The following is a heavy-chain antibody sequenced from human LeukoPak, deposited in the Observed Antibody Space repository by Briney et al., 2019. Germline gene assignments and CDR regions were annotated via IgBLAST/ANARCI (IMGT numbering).Heavy chain of an antibody. Sequence: PGRSLRLSCAASGFTFDDYAMHWVRQAPGKGLEWVSGISWNSGSIGYADSVKGRFTISRDNAKNSLYLQMNSLRAEDTAVYYCAREAVFLLSSSWYDFDYWGQGTLVTVSS. CDR2: ISWNSGSI. CDR3: AREAVFLLSSSWYDFDY. J-gene: IGHJ4*02. D-gene: IGHD6-13*01. CDR1: GFTFDDYA. V-gene: IGHV3-9*01.